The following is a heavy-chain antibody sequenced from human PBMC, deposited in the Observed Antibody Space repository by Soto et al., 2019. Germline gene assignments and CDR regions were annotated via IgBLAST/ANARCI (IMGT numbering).Heavy chain of an antibody. D-gene: IGHD6-19*01. V-gene: IGHV1-69*12. CDR2: IIPIFGTA. CDR3: ARGHYSSGWYDYFDY. J-gene: IGHJ4*02. Sequence: QVQLVQSGAEVKKPGSSVKVSCKASGGTFSSYAISWVRQAPGQGLEWMGGIIPIFGTANYAQKFQGRVTMTADESTSTADMELSSLRSEDTAVYYCARGHYSSGWYDYFDYWGQGTLVTVSS. CDR1: GGTFSSYA.